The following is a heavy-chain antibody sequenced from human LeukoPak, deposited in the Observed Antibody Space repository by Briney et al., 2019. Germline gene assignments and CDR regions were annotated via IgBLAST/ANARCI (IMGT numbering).Heavy chain of an antibody. J-gene: IGHJ6*03. V-gene: IGHV4-59*01. CDR2: IYYSGST. CDR3: AGVRRDGYNLDYYMDV. D-gene: IGHD5-24*01. CDR1: GGSISSYY. Sequence: TSETLSLTCTVSGGSISSYYWSWIRQPPGKGLEWIGYIYYSGSTNYNPSLKSRVTISVDTSKNQFSLKLSSVTAADTAVYYCAGVRRDGYNLDYYMDVWGKGTTVTISS.